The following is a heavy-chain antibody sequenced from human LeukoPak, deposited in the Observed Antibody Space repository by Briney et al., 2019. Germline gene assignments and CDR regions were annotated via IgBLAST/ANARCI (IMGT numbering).Heavy chain of an antibody. D-gene: IGHD1-7*01. CDR2: NYYSGST. Sequence: PSETLSLTCTVSGGSISSYYWSWIRQPPGKGLEWIGYNYYSGSTNYNPSLKSRVTISVDTSKNQFSLKLSSVTAADTAVYYCAINYEVGDYYYMDVWGKGTTVTVSS. CDR1: GGSISSYY. CDR3: AINYEVGDYYYMDV. J-gene: IGHJ6*03. V-gene: IGHV4-59*01.